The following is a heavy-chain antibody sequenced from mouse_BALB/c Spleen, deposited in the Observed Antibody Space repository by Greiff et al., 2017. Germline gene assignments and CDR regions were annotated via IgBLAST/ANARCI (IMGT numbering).Heavy chain of an antibody. CDR2: IYPGDGDT. D-gene: IGHD4-1*01. CDR1: GYAFSSSW. CDR3: AREKDYLGRGGFAY. Sequence: QVQLQQSGPELVKPGASVKISCKASGYAFSSSWMNWVKQRPGQGLEWIGRIYPGDGDTNYNGKFKGKATLTADKSSSTAYMQLSSLNSVDSAVYFCAREKDYLGRGGFAYWGQGTLVTVSA. V-gene: IGHV1-82*01. J-gene: IGHJ3*01.